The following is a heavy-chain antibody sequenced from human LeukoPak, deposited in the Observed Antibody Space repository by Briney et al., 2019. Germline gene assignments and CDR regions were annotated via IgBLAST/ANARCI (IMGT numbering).Heavy chain of an antibody. V-gene: IGHV3-23*01. CDR3: ANDLDGYNGVDY. Sequence: GGSLRLSCAASGFTVSSNEMSWVRQAPGKGLEWVSAISGSGGSTYYADSVKGRFTISRDNSKNTLYLQMNRLRAEDTAVYYCANDLDGYNGVDYWGQGTLVTVSS. CDR2: ISGSGGST. J-gene: IGHJ4*02. D-gene: IGHD5-24*01. CDR1: GFTVSSNE.